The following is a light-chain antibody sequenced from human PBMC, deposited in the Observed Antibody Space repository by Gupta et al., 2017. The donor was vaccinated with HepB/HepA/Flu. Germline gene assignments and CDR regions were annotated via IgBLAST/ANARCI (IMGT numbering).Light chain of an antibody. CDR1: PSISSW. Sequence: IQMTQSPSTLSASVGDRVTITCRASPSISSWLAWYQQKPGKAPKLLIYKASSLESGVPSRFSGRGSGTEFTLKISRLQPDDVATYYCKQYKSESWTFGQGTKVEIK. CDR2: KAS. J-gene: IGKJ1*01. V-gene: IGKV1-5*03. CDR3: KQYKSESWT.